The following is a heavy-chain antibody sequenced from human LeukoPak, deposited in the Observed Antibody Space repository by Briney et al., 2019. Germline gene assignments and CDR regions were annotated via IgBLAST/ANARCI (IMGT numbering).Heavy chain of an antibody. Sequence: GGSLRLSCAASGFTFSSYGMHWVRQAPGKGLEWVAFIRYDGSNKYYADSVKGRFTISRDNFKNTLYLQMNSLRAEDTAVYYCAKDESGYSGYPDYYYMDVWGKGTTVTTSS. D-gene: IGHD5-12*01. CDR1: GFTFSSYG. CDR2: IRYDGSNK. V-gene: IGHV3-30*02. CDR3: AKDESGYSGYPDYYYMDV. J-gene: IGHJ6*03.